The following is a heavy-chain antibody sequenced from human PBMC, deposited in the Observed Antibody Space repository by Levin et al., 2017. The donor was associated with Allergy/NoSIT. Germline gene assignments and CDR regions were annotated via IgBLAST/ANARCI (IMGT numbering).Heavy chain of an antibody. V-gene: IGHV3-15*01. CDR3: ATGPASTSYFDY. CDR2: LKSKTAGGTT. J-gene: IGHJ4*02. D-gene: IGHD2/OR15-2a*01. Sequence: GGSLRLSCTSSEFTLTNAWMTWVCQAPGKGLEWLGRLKSKTAGGTTDYAAPVKGRFTISRDHSKNTVYLQMNSLKSEDTAVYYCATGPASTSYFDYWGQGTLVTVSS. CDR1: EFTLTNAW.